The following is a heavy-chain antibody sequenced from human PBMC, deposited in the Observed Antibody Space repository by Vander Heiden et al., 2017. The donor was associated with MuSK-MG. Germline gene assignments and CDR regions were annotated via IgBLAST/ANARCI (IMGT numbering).Heavy chain of an antibody. J-gene: IGHJ4*02. V-gene: IGHV3-15*01. Sequence: EVQLVESGGGLIKPGGSLRLSCAASGFKFKDSWMSWVRQAPGKGLEWIGRIKSRRDSGTIDFAEALKGRFTISRDDSRNTVYLELNALKPEDTAVYYCTTDPRYWVQGTLGTVSS. CDR3: TTDPRY. CDR1: GFKFKDSW. D-gene: IGHD2-15*01. CDR2: IKSRRDSGTI.